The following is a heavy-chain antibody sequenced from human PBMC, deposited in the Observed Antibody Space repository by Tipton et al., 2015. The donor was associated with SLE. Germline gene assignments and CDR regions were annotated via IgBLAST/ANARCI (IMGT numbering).Heavy chain of an antibody. CDR2: IYTSGST. CDR1: GGPFSDYY. V-gene: IGHV4-4*07. J-gene: IGHJ3*02. Sequence: TLSLTCTVSGGPFSDYYWSWIRQPAGKGLEWIGRIYTSGSTNYNPSLKSRVAISVDTSKNQFSLKLSSVTAADTAVYYCARGSPDAFDIWGQGTMVTVSS. CDR3: ARGSPDAFDI.